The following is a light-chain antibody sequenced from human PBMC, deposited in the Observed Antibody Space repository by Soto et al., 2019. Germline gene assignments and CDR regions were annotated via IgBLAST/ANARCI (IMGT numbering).Light chain of an antibody. CDR3: QQFGDSPPAFT. Sequence: ESMLTQSPGTLSLSPGERATLYCRASQRVSTKYLTWYQQKPGQAPRLLIYGASIRATGIPDRFSGSVSGTDFTLTISRLEPEDFAVYYCQQFGDSPPAFTFGQGTKLEI. V-gene: IGKV3-20*01. CDR2: GAS. J-gene: IGKJ2*01. CDR1: QRVSTKY.